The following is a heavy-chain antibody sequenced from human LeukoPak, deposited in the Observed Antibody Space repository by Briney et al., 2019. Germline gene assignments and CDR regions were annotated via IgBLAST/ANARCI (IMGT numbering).Heavy chain of an antibody. CDR1: GGSISSSIYY. J-gene: IGHJ4*02. Sequence: PSETLSLTCTVSGGSISSSIYYWGWIRQPPGKGLEWIGSIYYSGSTYYNPSLKSRVTISADTSYNQQFSLKVSSVTAADTAVYYCARHGSGWYDFDYWGQGTLVTVSS. D-gene: IGHD6-19*01. CDR2: IYYSGST. CDR3: ARHGSGWYDFDY. V-gene: IGHV4-39*01.